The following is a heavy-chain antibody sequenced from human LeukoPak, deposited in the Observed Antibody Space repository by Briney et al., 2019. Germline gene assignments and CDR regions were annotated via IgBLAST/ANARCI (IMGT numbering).Heavy chain of an antibody. CDR2: ISGYNGNT. J-gene: IGHJ5*02. D-gene: IGHD3-9*01. V-gene: IGHV1-18*01. Sequence: SVKVSCKASGYTFTSFYMHWVRQAPGQGLEWMGWISGYNGNTNYAQKLQGRVTMTTDTSTNTAYMELRSLRSDDTAVYYCARDPGATVFQYTWFDPWGQGTLVTVSS. CDR3: ARDPGATVFQYTWFDP. CDR1: GYTFTSFY.